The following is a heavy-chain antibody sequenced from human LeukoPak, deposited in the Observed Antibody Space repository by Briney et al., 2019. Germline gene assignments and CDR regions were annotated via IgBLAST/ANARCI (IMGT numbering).Heavy chain of an antibody. D-gene: IGHD1-26*01. Sequence: SETLSLTCTVSGGSISSSSYYWGWIRQPPGKGLEWIGSIYYSGSTYYNPSLKSRVTISVDTSKNQFSLKLSSVTAADTAVYCCARQGPRGATTFFDYWGQGTLVTVSS. CDR2: IYYSGST. J-gene: IGHJ4*02. CDR1: GGSISSSSYY. CDR3: ARQGPRGATTFFDY. V-gene: IGHV4-39*01.